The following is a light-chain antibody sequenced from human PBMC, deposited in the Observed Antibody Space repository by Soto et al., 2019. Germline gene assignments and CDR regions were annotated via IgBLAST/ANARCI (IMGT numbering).Light chain of an antibody. CDR2: AAS. CDR1: QSIISY. Sequence: DIQMTQSPSSLSASVGDRVTITCRASQSIISYLNWYQQKPGKAPKLLIYAASSLQSGVPSRFSGSGSGTDFTLTISSLQPEDFATYYCQKSNSTPYTFGQGTKLEIK. V-gene: IGKV1-39*01. J-gene: IGKJ2*01. CDR3: QKSNSTPYT.